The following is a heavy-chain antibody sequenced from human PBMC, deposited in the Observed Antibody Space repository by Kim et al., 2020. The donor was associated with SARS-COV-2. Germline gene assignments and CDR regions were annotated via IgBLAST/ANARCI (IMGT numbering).Heavy chain of an antibody. CDR3: AREASGYDNGAYYYYGMDV. D-gene: IGHD5-12*01. Sequence: GGSLRLSCAASGFTFSSFTMNWVRQAPGKGLEWVSSINPRSSFIYYADSLKGRFTISRDNAENSLYLQMSSLRAEDTAIYYCAREASGYDNGAYYYYGMDVWGQGNTVTVSS. CDR1: GFTFSSFT. CDR2: INPRSSFI. J-gene: IGHJ6*02. V-gene: IGHV3-21*01.